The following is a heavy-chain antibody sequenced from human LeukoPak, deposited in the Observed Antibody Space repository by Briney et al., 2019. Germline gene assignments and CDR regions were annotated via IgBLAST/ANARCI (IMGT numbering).Heavy chain of an antibody. CDR2: IYYSGST. J-gene: IGHJ4*02. CDR3: ARYYSSNWYFDY. CDR1: GGSISSYY. D-gene: IGHD6-13*01. V-gene: IGHV4-59*08. Sequence: SETLSLTCTVSGGSISSYYWSWIRQPPGKGLECIGYIYYSGSTNHNPSLKSRVTISIDTSKNQFSLKLSSVTAADTAVYYCARYYSSNWYFDYWGQGTLVTVSS.